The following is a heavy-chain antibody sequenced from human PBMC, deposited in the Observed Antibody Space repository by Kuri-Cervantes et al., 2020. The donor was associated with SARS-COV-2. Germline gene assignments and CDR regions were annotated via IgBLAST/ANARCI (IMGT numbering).Heavy chain of an antibody. D-gene: IGHD2-15*01. CDR2: ISSGSDYI. Sequence: GGSLRPSCAAPEFTFSSYDMTWVRQAPGRGLEWVSSISSGSDYIYYVDSVKGRFPVSRNNAENSLYLQMNSLGVGDTAVYYCGRHRGYCSGGGCYSTGFSFDYWGQGALVTVSS. CDR3: GRHRGYCSGGGCYSTGFSFDY. J-gene: IGHJ4*02. CDR1: EFTFSSYD. V-gene: IGHV3-21*01.